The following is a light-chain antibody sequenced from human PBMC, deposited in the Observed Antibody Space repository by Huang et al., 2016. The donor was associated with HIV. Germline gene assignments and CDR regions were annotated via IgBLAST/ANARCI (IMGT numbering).Light chain of an antibody. V-gene: IGKV3-11*01. J-gene: IGKJ1*01. CDR2: DAS. CDR1: QRVSIY. CDR3: QQRSNWPPWT. Sequence: EIVLTQSPATLSLSPRERATLSCRASQRVSIYCGWYQQKPGQAPRLLIYDASKRATCIPARFSGSGSGTDFSLTISSLEPEDFSVYYCQQRSNWPPWTFGQGTKVEIK.